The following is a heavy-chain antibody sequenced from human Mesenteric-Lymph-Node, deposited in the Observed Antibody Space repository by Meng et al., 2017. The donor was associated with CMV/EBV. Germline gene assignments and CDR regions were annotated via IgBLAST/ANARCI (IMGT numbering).Heavy chain of an antibody. CDR2: IYSCGRT. J-gene: IGHJ6*02. V-gene: IGHV3-66*03. CDR3: ARGGRGNYYYYYGMDV. CDR1: GFNVSSNY. D-gene: IGHD3-16*01. Sequence: GESLKISCAASGFNVSSNYMSWVRPAPGKGLEWVSVIYSCGRTYYADSVKGRLNSSRDNVKNTLYLQMNSLRAEDTAVYYCARGGRGNYYYYYGMDVWGQGTTVTVSS.